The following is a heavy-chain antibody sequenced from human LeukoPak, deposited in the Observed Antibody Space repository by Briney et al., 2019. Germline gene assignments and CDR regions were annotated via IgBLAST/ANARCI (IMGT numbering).Heavy chain of an antibody. J-gene: IGHJ6*02. CDR1: GFTFSSYA. V-gene: IGHV3-23*01. CDR3: EGIAAAGTFPYYGMNV. CDR2: ISGSGGST. Sequence: GGSLRLSCAASGFTFSSYAMSWVRQAPGKGLEWVSAISGSGGSTYYADSVKGRFTISRDNSKNTLYLQMNSLRAEDTAVYYCEGIAAAGTFPYYGMNVWGQGTTVTVSS. D-gene: IGHD6-13*01.